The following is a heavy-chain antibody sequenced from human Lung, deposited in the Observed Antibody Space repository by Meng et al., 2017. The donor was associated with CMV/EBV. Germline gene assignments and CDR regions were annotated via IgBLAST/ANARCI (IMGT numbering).Heavy chain of an antibody. J-gene: IGHJ6*02. V-gene: IGHV1-69*05. D-gene: IGHD2-2*01. CDR2: IIPIFGTA. CDR1: GGTFSSYA. Sequence: SVXVSXKASGGTFSSYAISWVRQAPGQGLEWMGGIIPIFGTANYAQKFQGRVTITTDESTSTAYMELSSMRSEDTAVYYCAREGGCSSTSCYYYYGMDVXGQGXTVTVSS. CDR3: AREGGCSSTSCYYYYGMDV.